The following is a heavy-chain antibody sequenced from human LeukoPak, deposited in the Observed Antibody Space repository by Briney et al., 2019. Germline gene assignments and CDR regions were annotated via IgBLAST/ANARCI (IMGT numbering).Heavy chain of an antibody. D-gene: IGHD5-18*01. CDR3: AKDLTAMVPYYFDY. J-gene: IGHJ4*02. CDR1: GFTFSSYA. CDR2: ISGSGGST. V-gene: IGHV3-23*01. Sequence: GGSLRISCAASGFTFSSYAMSWVRQAPGNGLEWVSAISGSGGSTYYADSVKGRFTISRDNSKNTLYLQMNSLRAEDTAVYYCAKDLTAMVPYYFDYWGQGTLVTVSS.